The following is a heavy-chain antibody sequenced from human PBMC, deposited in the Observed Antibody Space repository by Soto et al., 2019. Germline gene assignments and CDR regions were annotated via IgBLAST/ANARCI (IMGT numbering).Heavy chain of an antibody. CDR3: ARRHNPYSSSWYEPAYGIDP. J-gene: IGHJ5*02. V-gene: IGHV5-51*01. CDR1: GYSFTSYW. Sequence: GESLKISCKGSGYSFTSYWIGWVRQMPGKGLEWMGIIYPGDSDTRYSPSFQGQVTISADKSISTAYLQWSSLKASDTAMYYCARRHNPYSSSWYEPAYGIDPWGQGLLVTVSS. CDR2: IYPGDSDT. D-gene: IGHD6-13*01.